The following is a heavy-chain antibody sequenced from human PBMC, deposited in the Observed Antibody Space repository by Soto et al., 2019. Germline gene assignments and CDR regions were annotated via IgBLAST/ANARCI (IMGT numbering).Heavy chain of an antibody. D-gene: IGHD5-12*01. CDR1: GFTFSSYA. V-gene: IGHV3-23*01. Sequence: PGGSLRLSCAASGFTFSSYAMSWVRQAPGKGLEWVSAISGSGGSTYYADSVKGRFTISRDNSKNTLYLQMNSLRAEDTAVYYCANHRTSLSGYELNYWGQGTLVTVSS. CDR2: ISGSGGST. J-gene: IGHJ4*02. CDR3: ANHRTSLSGYELNY.